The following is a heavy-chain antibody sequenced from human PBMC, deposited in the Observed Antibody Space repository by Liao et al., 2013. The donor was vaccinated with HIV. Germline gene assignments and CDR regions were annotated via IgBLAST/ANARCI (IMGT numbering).Heavy chain of an antibody. D-gene: IGHD3-9*01. V-gene: IGHV4-4*07. J-gene: IGHJ3*02. CDR3: ARERYFDWFDAFDI. Sequence: QVQLQESGPGLVKPSETLSLTCTVSGGSMKRYYWSWIRQPAGKGLEWIGRIYTSGSTNYNPSLKSRVTMSVDTSRNQFSLKLSSMTAADTAVYYCARERYFDWFDAFDIWGQGTMVTVSS. CDR1: GGSMKRYY. CDR2: IYTSGST.